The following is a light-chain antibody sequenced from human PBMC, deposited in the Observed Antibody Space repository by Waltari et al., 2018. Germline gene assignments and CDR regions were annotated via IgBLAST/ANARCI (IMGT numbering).Light chain of an antibody. CDR2: YDS. Sequence: SYVLTQPPSVSVAPGKTASITCGGNNIESKSVHWYQQKPGQAPILVISYDSDRPSGIPERCSGSNAGNTATRTISRVEAGDEADYYCQVWDANTDPGVFGTGTEVTVL. CDR1: NIESKS. J-gene: IGLJ1*01. V-gene: IGLV3-21*04. CDR3: QVWDANTDPGV.